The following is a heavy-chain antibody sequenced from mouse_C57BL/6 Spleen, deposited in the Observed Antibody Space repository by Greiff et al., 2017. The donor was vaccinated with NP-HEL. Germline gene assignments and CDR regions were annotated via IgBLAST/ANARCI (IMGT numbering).Heavy chain of an antibody. Sequence: QVQLQQSGPGLVQPSQSLSITCTVSGFSLTSYGVHWVRQSPGKGLEWLGVIWSGGSTDYNAALISRLSISKDNSKSQVFFKMNSLHADDTAIYYCARDYFYYFDYWGQGTTLTVSS. V-gene: IGHV2-2*01. J-gene: IGHJ2*01. D-gene: IGHD1-1*01. CDR2: IWSGGST. CDR3: ARDYFYYFDY. CDR1: GFSLTSYG.